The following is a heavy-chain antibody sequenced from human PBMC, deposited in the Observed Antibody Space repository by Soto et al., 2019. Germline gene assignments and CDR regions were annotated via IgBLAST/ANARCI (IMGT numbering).Heavy chain of an antibody. CDR2: IYYSGST. D-gene: IGHD6-19*01. CDR1: GCSISSGGYY. Sequence: TLSLTCTVSGCSISSGGYYWSWIRQHPGKGLEWIGYIYYSGSTYYNPSLKSRVTISVDTSKNQFSLKLSSVTAADTAVYYCASSHSSGWYPNLDYWGQGTLVTVSS. V-gene: IGHV4-31*03. J-gene: IGHJ4*02. CDR3: ASSHSSGWYPNLDY.